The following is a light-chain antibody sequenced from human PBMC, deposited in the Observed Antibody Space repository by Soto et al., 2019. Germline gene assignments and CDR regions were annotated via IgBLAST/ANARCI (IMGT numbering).Light chain of an antibody. CDR2: AAS. Sequence: DIQMTQSPSSLSASVGDRVTITCRASLPISKYLAWYQQKPGKIPNLLIYAASTLQAGGPSRFSGSGSGTDFTLTISSLQPEDVGAYYCQKYKSAHLTYGGGAKVDIQ. CDR3: QKYKSAHLT. CDR1: LPISKY. J-gene: IGKJ4*01. V-gene: IGKV1-27*01.